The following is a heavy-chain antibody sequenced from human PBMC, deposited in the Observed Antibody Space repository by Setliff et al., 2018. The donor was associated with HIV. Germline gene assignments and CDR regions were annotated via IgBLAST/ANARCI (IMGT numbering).Heavy chain of an antibody. V-gene: IGHV3-23*01. CDR1: GLTFEYYA. CDR2: ISGSGDST. Sequence: GSLRLSCAAPGLTFEYYAMTWVRQAPGKGLEWVSGISGSGDSTYYAPAVKGRFTISRDNLKNTVYLQMNSLRAEDTAVYYCARVERLPAGFYYYYYMDVWGKGTTVTVSS. J-gene: IGHJ6*03. CDR3: ARVERLPAGFYYYYYMDV. D-gene: IGHD1-26*01.